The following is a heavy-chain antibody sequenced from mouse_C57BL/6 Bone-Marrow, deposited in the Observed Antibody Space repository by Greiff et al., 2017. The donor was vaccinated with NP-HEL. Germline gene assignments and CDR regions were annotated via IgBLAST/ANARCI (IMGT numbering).Heavy chain of an antibody. CDR2: IYPSDSET. CDR3: ARHYYGSSHYYAMDY. J-gene: IGHJ4*01. Sequence: QVQLQQPGAELVRPGSSVKLSCKASGYTFTSYWMDWVKQRPGQGLEWIGNIYPSDSETHYNQKFKDKATLTVDKSSSTAYMQLSSLTSEDSAVYYCARHYYGSSHYYAMDYWGQGTSVTVSS. CDR1: GYTFTSYW. D-gene: IGHD1-1*01. V-gene: IGHV1-61*01.